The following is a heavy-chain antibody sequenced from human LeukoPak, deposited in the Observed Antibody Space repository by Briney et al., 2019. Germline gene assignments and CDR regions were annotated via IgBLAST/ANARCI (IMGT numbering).Heavy chain of an antibody. J-gene: IGHJ6*02. CDR2: ISYDGSNK. CDR3: AKDPQAAAGQTTYYYYYGMDV. Sequence: PGGSLRLSCAASGXTFSTYAMHWVRQAPGKGLEWVAVISYDGSNKYYADSVKGRFTISRDNSKNTLYLQMNSLRAEDTAVYYCAKDPQAAAGQTTYYYYYGMDVWGQGTTVTVSS. CDR1: GXTFSTYA. V-gene: IGHV3-30*18. D-gene: IGHD6-13*01.